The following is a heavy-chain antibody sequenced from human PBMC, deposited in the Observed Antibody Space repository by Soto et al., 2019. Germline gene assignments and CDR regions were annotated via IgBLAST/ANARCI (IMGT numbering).Heavy chain of an antibody. CDR2: ISSSSSTI. CDR3: ARDPCYDILTGYCYYYYMDV. J-gene: IGHJ6*03. D-gene: IGHD3-9*01. CDR1: GFTFSSYS. Sequence: GGSMSLSSAASGFTFSSYSMNWVRQAPGKGLEWVSYISSSSSTIYYADSVKGRFTISRDNAKNSLYLQMNSLRAEDTAVYYCARDPCYDILTGYCYYYYMDVWGKGTTVTVSS. V-gene: IGHV3-48*01.